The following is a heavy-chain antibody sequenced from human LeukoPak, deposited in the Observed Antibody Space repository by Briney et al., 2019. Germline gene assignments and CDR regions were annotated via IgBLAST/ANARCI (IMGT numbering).Heavy chain of an antibody. CDR3: ARGGHITMVVVVITGFDY. D-gene: IGHD3-22*01. CDR2: ISYDGSNK. CDR1: GFTFSSYG. Sequence: GGSLRLSCAASGFTFSSYGMHWVRQAPGKGLEWVAVISYDGSNKYYADSVKGRFTISRDNSKNTLYLQMNSLRAEDTAVYYCARGGHITMVVVVITGFDYWGQGTLVTVSP. J-gene: IGHJ4*02. V-gene: IGHV3-30*03.